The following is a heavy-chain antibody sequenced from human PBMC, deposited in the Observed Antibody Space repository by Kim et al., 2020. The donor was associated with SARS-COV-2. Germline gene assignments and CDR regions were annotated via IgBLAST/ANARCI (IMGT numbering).Heavy chain of an antibody. CDR3: ARELWIQLWLVSVD. D-gene: IGHD5-18*01. CDR1: GGSFSGYY. V-gene: IGHV4-34*01. J-gene: IGHJ4*02. Sequence: SETLSLTCAVYGGSFSGYYWSWIRQPPGKGLEWIGEINHSGSTNYNPSLKSRVTISVDTSKNQFSLKLSSVTAADTAVYYCARELWIQLWLVSVDWGQGTLVTVSS. CDR2: INHSGST.